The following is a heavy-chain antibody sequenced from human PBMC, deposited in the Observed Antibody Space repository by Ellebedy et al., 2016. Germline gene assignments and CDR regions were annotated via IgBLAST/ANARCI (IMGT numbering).Heavy chain of an antibody. V-gene: IGHV1-18*01. D-gene: IGHD2-21*02. Sequence: ASVTVSCXASGYTFTTYGISWVRQAPGQGLEWMGWIRVYNGDSNYAQKLQGRVSLTTDTSTSTAYMELRSLGSDDTAVYYCAAAYCGGDCYGTYYYYYGMDVWGHGTTVTVSS. CDR3: AAAYCGGDCYGTYYYYYGMDV. J-gene: IGHJ6*02. CDR1: GYTFTTYG. CDR2: IRVYNGDS.